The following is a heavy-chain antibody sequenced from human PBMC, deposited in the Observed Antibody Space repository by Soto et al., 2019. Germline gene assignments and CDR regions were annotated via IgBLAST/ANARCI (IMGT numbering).Heavy chain of an antibody. Sequence: VASVKVSCKASGGTFSSYAISWVRQAPGQGLEWMGGIIPIFGTANYAQKFQGRVTITADESTSTAYMELSSLRSEDTAVYYCARDSCSGGSCYRFFDYYGMDVWGQGTTVTVSS. CDR2: IIPIFGTA. CDR1: GGTFSSYA. CDR3: ARDSCSGGSCYRFFDYYGMDV. D-gene: IGHD2-15*01. V-gene: IGHV1-69*13. J-gene: IGHJ6*02.